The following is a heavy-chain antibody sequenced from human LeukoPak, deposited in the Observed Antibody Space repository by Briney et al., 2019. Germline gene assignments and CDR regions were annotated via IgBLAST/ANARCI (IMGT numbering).Heavy chain of an antibody. CDR2: IIPIFGTA. J-gene: IGHJ5*02. CDR3: ARDGTAMVRDWFDP. CDR1: GGTFSSYA. D-gene: IGHD5-18*01. Sequence: EASVKVSCKASGGTFSSYAISWVRQAPGQGLEWMGGIIPIFGTANYAQKFQGRVTITADESTSTAYMELRSLRSDDTAVYYCARDGTAMVRDWFDPWGQGTLVTVSS. V-gene: IGHV1-69*01.